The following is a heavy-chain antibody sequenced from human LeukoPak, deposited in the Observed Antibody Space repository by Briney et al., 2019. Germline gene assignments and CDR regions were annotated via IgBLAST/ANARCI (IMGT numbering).Heavy chain of an antibody. J-gene: IGHJ3*02. CDR2: IYTSGST. Sequence: XREWIGRIYTSGSTNYNPSLKSRVTMSVDTSKNQFSLKLSSVTAADTAVYYCARDGGYFRAFDIWGQGTMVTVSS. V-gene: IGHV4-4*07. CDR3: ARDGGYFRAFDI. D-gene: IGHD3-16*01.